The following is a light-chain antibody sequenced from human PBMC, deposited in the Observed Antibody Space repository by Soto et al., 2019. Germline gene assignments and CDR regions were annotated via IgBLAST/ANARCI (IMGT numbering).Light chain of an antibody. CDR1: QSVSSSY. CDR3: QQYGSSPPYT. V-gene: IGKV3-20*01. Sequence: EIVLTQSPGTLSLSPGERATLSCRASQSVSSSYLAWYQQKPGQAPRLLIYGASSRATGTPDRFSGSGSGRDFPLTISRLEPEDFAVYYCQQYGSSPPYTFGQGTKLEIK. J-gene: IGKJ2*01. CDR2: GAS.